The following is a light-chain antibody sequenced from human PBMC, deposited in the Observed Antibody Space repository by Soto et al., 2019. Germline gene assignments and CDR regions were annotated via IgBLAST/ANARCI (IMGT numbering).Light chain of an antibody. CDR2: DVS. J-gene: IGLJ2*01. CDR1: SSDVGGYNY. Sequence: QSALTQPASVSGSPGQSITISCTGTSSDVGGYNYVSWYQQHPGKAPKLMIFDVSDRPSGVSNRFSGSKSGNTASLTISGLQAEDEADYYCSSYTGYSTLVFGGGTKLTVL. CDR3: SSYTGYSTLV. V-gene: IGLV2-14*01.